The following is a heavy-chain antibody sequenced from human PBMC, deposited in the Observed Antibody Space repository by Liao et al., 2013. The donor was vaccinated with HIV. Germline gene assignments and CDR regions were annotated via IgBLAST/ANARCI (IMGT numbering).Heavy chain of an antibody. V-gene: IGHV4-59*01. Sequence: QVQLQESGPGLVKPSETLSLTCTVSGGSISSYYWSWIRQPPGKGLEWIGYIYYSGSTNYNPSLKSRVTISVDTSKNQFSLKLSSVTAADTAVYYCARDQGLVRGAYFDYWGQGTPGHRLL. CDR3: ARDQGLVRGAYFDY. CDR2: IYYSGST. D-gene: IGHD3-10*01. CDR1: GGSISSYY. J-gene: IGHJ4*02.